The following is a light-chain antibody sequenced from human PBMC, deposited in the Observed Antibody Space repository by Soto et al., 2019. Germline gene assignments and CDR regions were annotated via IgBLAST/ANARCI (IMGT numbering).Light chain of an antibody. CDR3: QQRRNWLLT. CDR2: GAS. Sequence: EIVLTQSPATLSLSPGERATLSCRASQSVSSYLAWYQQKPGQAPRLLIYGASNRATGIPARFSGSGSGTDFTLTIRNVETEDFAVYYCQQRRNWLLTFGGGTKVDIK. CDR1: QSVSSY. J-gene: IGKJ4*01. V-gene: IGKV3-11*01.